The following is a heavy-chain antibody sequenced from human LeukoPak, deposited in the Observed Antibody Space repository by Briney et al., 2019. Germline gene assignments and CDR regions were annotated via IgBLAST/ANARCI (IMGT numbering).Heavy chain of an antibody. CDR3: ARLPIDYYDSSGYVPP. Sequence: ASVKVSCKASGYTFTGYYMHWVRQAPGQGLEWIGRIYPNSGGTNYAQKFQGRVTMTRDTSISTAYMELSRLRSDDTAVYYCARLPIDYYDSSGYVPPWGQGTLVTVSS. V-gene: IGHV1-2*06. CDR1: GYTFTGYY. D-gene: IGHD3-22*01. CDR2: IYPNSGGT. J-gene: IGHJ5*02.